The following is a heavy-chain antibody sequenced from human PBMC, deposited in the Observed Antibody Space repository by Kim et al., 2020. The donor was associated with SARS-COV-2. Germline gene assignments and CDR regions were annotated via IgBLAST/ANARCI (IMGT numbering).Heavy chain of an antibody. CDR3: ARDRSGGYYYGPTGYYYDGFAV. J-gene: IGHJ3*01. D-gene: IGHD3-22*01. V-gene: IGHV4-59*13. CDR1: GDSLSPYY. Sequence: SETLSLTCTVSGDSLSPYYWSWIRKPPGKGLEWIGYIYYGGSTHYHPSLQSRVTMSVDTSKNQVSLKLTSVTAADTAMYYCARDRSGGYYYGPTGYYYDGFAVWGPGTMVTVSS. CDR2: IYYGGST.